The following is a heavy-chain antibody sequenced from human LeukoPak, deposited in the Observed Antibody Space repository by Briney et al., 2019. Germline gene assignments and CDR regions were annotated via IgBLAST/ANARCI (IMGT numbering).Heavy chain of an antibody. CDR1: GFTFSSYG. CDR2: ISYDGSNK. J-gene: IGHJ6*03. CDR3: PRSSSLRSYYYYMDV. V-gene: IGHV3-30*03. D-gene: IGHD6-6*01. Sequence: PGGSLRLSCAASGFTFSSYGMHWVRQAPGKGLEWVAVISYDGSNKYYADSVKGRFTISRDNSKNTLYLQMNSLRAEDTAVYYCPRSSSLRSYYYYMDVWGKGTTVTVSS.